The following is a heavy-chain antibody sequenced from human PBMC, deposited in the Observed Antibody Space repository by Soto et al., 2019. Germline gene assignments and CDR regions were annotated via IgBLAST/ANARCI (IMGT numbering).Heavy chain of an antibody. J-gene: IGHJ5*02. D-gene: IGHD2-2*01. CDR2: ISYDGSNK. CDR3: ARDVFDCSSTSCYGGAFDP. Sequence: QVQLVESGGGVVQPGRSLRLSCAASGFTFSSYAMHWVRQAPGKGLEWVAVISYDGSNKYYADSVKGRFTISRDNSKNTLYLQMNSLRAEDTAVYYCARDVFDCSSTSCYGGAFDPWGQGTLVTVSS. V-gene: IGHV3-30-3*01. CDR1: GFTFSSYA.